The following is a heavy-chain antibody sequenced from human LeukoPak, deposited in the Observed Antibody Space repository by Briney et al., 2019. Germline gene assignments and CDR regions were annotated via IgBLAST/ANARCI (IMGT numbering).Heavy chain of an antibody. CDR1: GGTFSSYA. Sequence: GSSVKVSCKASGGTFSSYAISWVRQAPGQGLEWMGGIIPIFGTANYAQKFQGRVTITADESTSTAYMELSSLRSEDTAAYYCARARSGYSHGWDAFDIWAKGQWSPSLQ. CDR2: IIPIFGTA. V-gene: IGHV1-69*01. CDR3: ARARSGYSHGWDAFDI. J-gene: IGHJ3*02. D-gene: IGHD5-18*01.